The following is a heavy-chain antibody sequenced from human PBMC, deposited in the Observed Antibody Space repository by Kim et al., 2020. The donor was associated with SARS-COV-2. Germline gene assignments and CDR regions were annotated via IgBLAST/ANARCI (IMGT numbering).Heavy chain of an antibody. CDR3: ASTRLDAFDI. Sequence: SETLSLTCTVSGGSISSGGYYWSWIRQHQGKGLEWIGYIYYSGSTYYNPSLKSRVTISVDTSKNQFSLKLSSVTAADTAVYYCASTRLDAFDIWGQGTMVTVSS. CDR2: IYYSGST. J-gene: IGHJ3*02. V-gene: IGHV4-31*03. CDR1: GGSISSGGYY.